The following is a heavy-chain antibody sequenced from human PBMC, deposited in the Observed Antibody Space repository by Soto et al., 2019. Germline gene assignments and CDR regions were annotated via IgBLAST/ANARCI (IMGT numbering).Heavy chain of an antibody. CDR3: ARGRGDGYNQHWYFDL. D-gene: IGHD3-10*01. CDR2: INHSGST. CDR1: GGSFSGYY. Sequence: QVHLQQWGAGLLKPSETLSLTCAVYGGSFSGYYWSWIRQPPGKGLQWIGEINHSGSTNYKPSLMSRVSISVGTSNKQFAPKLSSVTAADTAVYYCARGRGDGYNQHWYFDLCGRGTLVPVSS. V-gene: IGHV4-34*01. J-gene: IGHJ2*01.